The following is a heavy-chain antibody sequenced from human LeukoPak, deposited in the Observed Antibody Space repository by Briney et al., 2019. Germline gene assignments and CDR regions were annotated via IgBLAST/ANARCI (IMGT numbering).Heavy chain of an antibody. CDR2: IYYSGST. J-gene: IGHJ6*03. CDR3: ARTVNTAFAYYYYYMDV. CDR1: GGSISSGGYY. D-gene: IGHD5-18*01. Sequence: TSETLSLTCTVSGGSISSGGYYWSWIRQHPGKGLEWIGYIYYSGSTYYNPSLKNRVTISVDTSKNQFSLKLSSVTAADTAVYYCARTVNTAFAYYYYYMDVWGKGTTVTVSS. V-gene: IGHV4-31*03.